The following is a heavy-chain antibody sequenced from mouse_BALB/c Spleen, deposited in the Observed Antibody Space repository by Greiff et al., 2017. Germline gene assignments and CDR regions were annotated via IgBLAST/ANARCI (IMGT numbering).Heavy chain of an antibody. D-gene: IGHD2-2*01. CDR2: IYPYNGGT. CDR1: GYTFTDYN. J-gene: IGHJ3*01. CDR3: ARSVGYDGAWFAY. Sequence: EVKLQESGPELVKPGASVKISCKASGYTFTDYNMHWVKQSHGKSLEWIGYIYPYNGGTGYNQKFKSKATLTVDNSSSTAYMELRSLTSEDSAVYYCARSVGYDGAWFAYWGQGTLVTVSA. V-gene: IGHV1S29*02.